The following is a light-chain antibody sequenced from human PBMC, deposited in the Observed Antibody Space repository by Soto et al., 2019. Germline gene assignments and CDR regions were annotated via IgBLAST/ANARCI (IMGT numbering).Light chain of an antibody. V-gene: IGLV2-8*01. J-gene: IGLJ7*01. CDR2: EVN. CDR3: SSYAGSNSPDV. CDR1: NNDIGGYNY. Sequence: QSALTQPPSASGSPGQSVTISCTGTNNDIGGYNYVSWYQQHPGKAPKLMIHEVNKRPSGVPDRFSGSKSGNTASLTVSGLQAEDEADYYCSSYAGSNSPDVFGTGTQLTVL.